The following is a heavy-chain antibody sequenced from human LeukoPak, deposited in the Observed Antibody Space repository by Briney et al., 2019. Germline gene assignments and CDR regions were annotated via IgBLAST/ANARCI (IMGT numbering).Heavy chain of an antibody. D-gene: IGHD3-22*01. CDR1: GGSISSGSYY. V-gene: IGHV4-61*02. J-gene: IGHJ4*02. CDR3: ARDYYDSSGYYFY. CDR2: IYTSGST. Sequence: PSQTLSLTCTVSGGSISSGSYYWSWIRQPAGKGLEWIGRIYTSGSTNYNPSLKSRVTISVDTSKNQFSLKLSSVTAADTAVYYCARDYYDSSGYYFYWGQGTLATVSS.